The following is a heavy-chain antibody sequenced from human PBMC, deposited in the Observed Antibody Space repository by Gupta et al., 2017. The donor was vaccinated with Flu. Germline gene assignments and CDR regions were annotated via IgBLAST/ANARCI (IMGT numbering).Heavy chain of an antibody. Sequence: QVQLVESGGGVVQPGRSLRPSCAASGFTFSSYGMHWVRQAPGKGLEWVAVISYDGSNKYYADSVKGRFTISRDNSKNTLYLQMNSLRAEDTAVYYCARELELGDYYYYYGMDVWGQGTTVTVSS. CDR2: ISYDGSNK. CDR3: ARELELGDYYYYYGMDV. CDR1: GFTFSSYG. D-gene: IGHD1-7*01. J-gene: IGHJ6*02. V-gene: IGHV3-30*03.